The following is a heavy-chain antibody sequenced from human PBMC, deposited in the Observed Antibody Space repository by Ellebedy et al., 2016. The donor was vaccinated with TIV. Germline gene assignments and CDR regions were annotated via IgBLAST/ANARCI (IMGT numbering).Heavy chain of an antibody. CDR1: GFTFSTYW. Sequence: GESLKISCATSGFTFSTYWMAWVRQAPGKGLEWVANIKEDGSQTYYVGSVKGRFTISRDNAKNSLYLQMNSLRADDTAEYYCATDRGYFTFDYWGQGSLITVSS. CDR2: IKEDGSQT. J-gene: IGHJ4*02. CDR3: ATDRGYFTFDY. D-gene: IGHD3-9*01. V-gene: IGHV3-7*03.